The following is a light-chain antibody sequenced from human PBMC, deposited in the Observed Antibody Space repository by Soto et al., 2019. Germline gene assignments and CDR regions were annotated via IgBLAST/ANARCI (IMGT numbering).Light chain of an antibody. V-gene: IGLV2-8*01. J-gene: IGLJ3*02. Sequence: QSALTQPPSASGSPGQSVTISFTGTSSDFGGYNYVSWYQQYPGRAPKLMIYEVTKRPSGVPDRFSGSKSGNTASLTVSGLQAEDEADYYCSSYAASNNFYFVFGGGTKVTVL. CDR3: SSYAASNNFYFV. CDR1: SSDFGGYNY. CDR2: EVT.